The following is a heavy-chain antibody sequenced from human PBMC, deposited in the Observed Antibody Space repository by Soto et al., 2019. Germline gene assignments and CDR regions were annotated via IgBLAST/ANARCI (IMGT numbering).Heavy chain of an antibody. CDR3: ARHLITIFGVVITEYNWFDP. CDR1: GGSISSSSYY. CDR2: IYYSGST. D-gene: IGHD3-3*01. Sequence: SETLSLTCTVSGGSISSSSYYWGWIRQPPGKGLEWIGSIYYSGSTYYNPSLKSRVTISVDTSKNQFSLKLSSVTAADTAVYYCARHLITIFGVVITEYNWFDPWGQGTLVSVSS. V-gene: IGHV4-39*01. J-gene: IGHJ5*02.